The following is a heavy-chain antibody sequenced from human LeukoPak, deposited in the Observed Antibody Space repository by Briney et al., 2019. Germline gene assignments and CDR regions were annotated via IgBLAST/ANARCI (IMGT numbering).Heavy chain of an antibody. D-gene: IGHD1-1*01. V-gene: IGHV1-18*01. CDR2: ISAYNGNT. Sequence: GASVKVSCKASGGTFSSYAISWVRPAPGQGLEGMGWISAYNGNTNYAQKLQGRVTMTTDTSTSTAYMELRSLRSDDTAVYYCARDVHPKHQRYPGATSDYWGQGTLVTVSS. CDR1: GGTFSSYA. CDR3: ARDVHPKHQRYPGATSDY. J-gene: IGHJ4*02.